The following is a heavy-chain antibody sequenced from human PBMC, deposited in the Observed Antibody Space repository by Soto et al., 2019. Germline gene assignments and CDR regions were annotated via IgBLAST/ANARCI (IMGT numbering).Heavy chain of an antibody. D-gene: IGHD2-8*02. CDR3: ARDKITGLFDY. CDR2: INHSGSS. V-gene: IGHV4-34*01. CDR1: GGSISGYD. J-gene: IGHJ4*02. Sequence: SETLSLTCAVYGGSISGYDWTWIRQPPGTGLEWIGEINHSGSSNYNPSLKSRVTISVDTSKNQFSLKLTSVTAADTAVYYCARDKITGLFDYWGQGTLVTVSS.